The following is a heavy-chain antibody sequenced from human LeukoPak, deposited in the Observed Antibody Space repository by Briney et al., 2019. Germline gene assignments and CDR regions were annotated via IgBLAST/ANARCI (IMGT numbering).Heavy chain of an antibody. D-gene: IGHD5-24*01. CDR2: ISSDGSNK. CDR1: GFTFSSFS. V-gene: IGHV3-30-3*01. Sequence: HPGGSLRLSCAASGFTFSSFSLHWVRQAPGKGLEWLTVISSDGSNKKYADSVKGRFTISRDNSKNTLYLQMNSLRAEDTAVYYCARRDGGSWSAFDIWGQGTMVTVSS. J-gene: IGHJ3*02. CDR3: ARRDGGSWSAFDI.